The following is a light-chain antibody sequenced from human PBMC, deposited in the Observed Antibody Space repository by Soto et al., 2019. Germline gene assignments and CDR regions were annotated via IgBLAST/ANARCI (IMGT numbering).Light chain of an antibody. Sequence: EIVMTQSPATLSVSPGERATLSCRASQSVSNKFAWYQQKPGQAPRLLISGASTRATGIPARFSGSGSGTEFTLTISSLQSEDFAICYCQQYNNWRLTFGGGTKVDIK. CDR1: QSVSNK. J-gene: IGKJ4*01. CDR3: QQYNNWRLT. V-gene: IGKV3-15*01. CDR2: GAS.